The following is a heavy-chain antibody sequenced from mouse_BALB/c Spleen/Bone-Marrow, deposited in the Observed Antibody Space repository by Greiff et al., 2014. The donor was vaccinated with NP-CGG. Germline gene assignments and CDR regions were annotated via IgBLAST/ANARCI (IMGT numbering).Heavy chain of an antibody. V-gene: IGHV5-17*02. CDR3: ARSTMITTGYYYTMDD. Sequence: VQLKESGGGLEQPGGSRKVSCAASGFTFSSFGMHWVRQAPEKGLEWVAYISSGSSTIYYAATVKGRFTISRGNPKNTLFLQMTSLRSEDTAMYYCARSTMITTGYYYTMDDWGQGTSVTVSS. CDR1: GFTFSSFG. J-gene: IGHJ4*01. CDR2: ISSGSSTI. D-gene: IGHD2-4*01.